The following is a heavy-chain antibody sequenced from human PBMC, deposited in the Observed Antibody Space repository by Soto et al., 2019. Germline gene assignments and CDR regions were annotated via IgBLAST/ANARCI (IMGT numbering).Heavy chain of an antibody. V-gene: IGHV3-23*01. CDR2: ISGSGGST. J-gene: IGHJ4*02. CDR3: AKREYYYDSSGYYYDY. D-gene: IGHD3-22*01. CDR1: GFTFSSYA. Sequence: ESGGGLVQPGGSLRLSCAASGFTFSSYAMSWVRQAPGKGLEWVSAISGSGGSTYYADSVKGRFTISRDNSKNTLYLQMNSLRAEDTAVYYCAKREYYYDSSGYYYDYWGQGTLVTVSS.